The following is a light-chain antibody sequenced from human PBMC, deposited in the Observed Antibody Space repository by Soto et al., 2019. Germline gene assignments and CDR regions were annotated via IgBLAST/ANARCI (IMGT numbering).Light chain of an antibody. V-gene: IGKV3-20*01. CDR2: GAS. Sequence: EIALTQSPGTLSLSPGERATLSCRASQSVSSTYLAWYQQKPAQAPRLLLLGASSRATGIPDRLSGSGSGTDFTLTISRLEPEDVAVYYCQQYGSSRLFTFGPGTKVDIK. CDR3: QQYGSSRLFT. CDR1: QSVSSTY. J-gene: IGKJ3*01.